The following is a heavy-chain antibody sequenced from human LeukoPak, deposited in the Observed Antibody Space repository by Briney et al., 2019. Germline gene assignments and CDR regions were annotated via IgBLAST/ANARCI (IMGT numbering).Heavy chain of an antibody. CDR1: GFTFSTFA. D-gene: IGHD4-17*01. CDR2: ITGTHYTT. J-gene: IGHJ5*02. CDR3: TKDPNGDYVGAFDP. Sequence: GGSLRLSCAASGFTFSTFAMTWVRQAPGKGLEWVSSITGTHYTTYNTDSVKGRFTISRDNSKNTLYPQMNSLRADDTAVYYCTKDPNGDYVGAFDPWGQGTLVTVSS. V-gene: IGHV3-23*01.